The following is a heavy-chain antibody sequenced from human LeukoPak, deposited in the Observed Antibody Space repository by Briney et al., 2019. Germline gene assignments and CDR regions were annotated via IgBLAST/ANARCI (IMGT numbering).Heavy chain of an antibody. CDR2: IYPGDSDT. CDR3: ARSRTYSTSSFYFDS. D-gene: IGHD6-6*01. V-gene: IGHV5-51*01. Sequence: GESLKISCKASGYSFTTYYIGWVRQMPGKGLEWMGIIYPGDSDTRYSPSFQGQDTISADKSISTAYLQWSSLKASDTAIYYCARSRTYSTSSFYFDSWGQGTLVTVSS. CDR1: GYSFTTYY. J-gene: IGHJ4*02.